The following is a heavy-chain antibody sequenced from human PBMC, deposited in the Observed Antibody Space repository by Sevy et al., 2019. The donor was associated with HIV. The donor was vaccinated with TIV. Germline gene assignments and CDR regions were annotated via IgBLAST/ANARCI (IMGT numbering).Heavy chain of an antibody. D-gene: IGHD3-3*01. V-gene: IGHV3-23*01. Sequence: GGSLRLSCAAAGFNFNNYAMTWVRQAPGKGLEWVSGISFSGSKTYYAESVKGRLSISRDPSNNTLYLQMNNVRVEDTAVYFCAKTPFMDFCIDYYSFYFDFWGQGTLVTVSS. CDR2: ISFSGSKT. CDR1: GFNFNNYA. CDR3: AKTPFMDFCIDYYSFYFDF. J-gene: IGHJ4*02.